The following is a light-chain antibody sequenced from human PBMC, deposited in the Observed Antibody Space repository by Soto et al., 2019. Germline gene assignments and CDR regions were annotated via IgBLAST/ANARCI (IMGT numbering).Light chain of an antibody. CDR3: QQYYSYPLT. V-gene: IGKV1-8*01. CDR2: AAS. CDR1: QGISSY. J-gene: IGKJ1*01. Sequence: RMTQSPSSFSASTGDRVTITCRASQGISSYLAWYQQKPWKAPKLLIYAASTLQSGVPSRFSGSGSGTDFTLTISCLQSEDFATYYCQQYYSYPLTFGQGTKV.